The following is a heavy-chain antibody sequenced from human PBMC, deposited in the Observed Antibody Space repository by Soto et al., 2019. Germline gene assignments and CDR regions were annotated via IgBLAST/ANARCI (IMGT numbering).Heavy chain of an antibody. V-gene: IGHV3-30-3*01. CDR3: ARDPEYYDILTGYYTSMDV. J-gene: IGHJ6*02. CDR1: GFTFSSYA. Sequence: LRLSCAASGFTFSSYAMHWVRQAPGKGLEWVAVISYDRSNKYYADSVKGRFTISRDNSKNTLYLQMNSLRAEDTAVYYCARDPEYYDILTGYYTSMDVWGHGTTVTVSS. D-gene: IGHD3-9*01. CDR2: ISYDRSNK.